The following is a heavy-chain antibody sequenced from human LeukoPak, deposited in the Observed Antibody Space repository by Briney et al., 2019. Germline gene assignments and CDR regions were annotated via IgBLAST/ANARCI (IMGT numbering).Heavy chain of an antibody. CDR2: ISNDGSKK. D-gene: IGHD5-18*01. CDR3: AKDRYSYAFEYSDS. CDR1: GFTFSSYG. J-gene: IGHJ4*02. Sequence: GGSLRLSCAASGFTFSSYGMHRVRQAPGKGLDWVAVISNDGSKKYYADSVKGRFTISRDNSKNTLSLQVSSLRTEDTAVYYCAKDRYSYAFEYSDSWGQGTLVTVSS. V-gene: IGHV3-30*18.